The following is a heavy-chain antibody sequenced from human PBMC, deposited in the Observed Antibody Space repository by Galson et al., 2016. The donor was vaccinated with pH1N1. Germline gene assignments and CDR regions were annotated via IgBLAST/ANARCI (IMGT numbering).Heavy chain of an antibody. J-gene: IGHJ5*02. CDR1: GFSVSDKY. D-gene: IGHD3-22*01. V-gene: IGHV3-53*01. CDR2: IYSGGNT. Sequence: SLRLSCAASGFSVSDKYMSWVRQAPGKGLEWVSIIYSGGNTYYADSVKGRSTISRDNSKNTLYLQMNGLRAEDTAVYYCARYHYYDDNGYLGWLGPWGQGTLVTVSS. CDR3: ARYHYYDDNGYLGWLGP.